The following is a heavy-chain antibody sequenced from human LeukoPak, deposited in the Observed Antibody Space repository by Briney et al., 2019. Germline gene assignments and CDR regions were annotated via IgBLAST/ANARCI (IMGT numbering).Heavy chain of an antibody. CDR2: LSGSGGSA. CDR3: AKGRYDSSGFNWAA. CDR1: GFTFSNYA. V-gene: IGHV3-23*01. D-gene: IGHD3-22*01. J-gene: IGHJ4*02. Sequence: GGSLRLSCAASGFTFSNYAMSWVRQPPGKGREWFSALSGSGGSAYYADSVKGRFTISRDNSKNTLYLQMNSLRAEDTAVYYCAKGRYDSSGFNWAAWGQGTLVTVSS.